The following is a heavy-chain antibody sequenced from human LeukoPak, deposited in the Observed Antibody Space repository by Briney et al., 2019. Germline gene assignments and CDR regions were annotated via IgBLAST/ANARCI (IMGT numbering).Heavy chain of an antibody. CDR3: AKIRGYYGSRAGMDV. Sequence: GGSLRLSCAASGFTFSSYEMNWVRQAPGKGLEWVSAITGSAGDTYYADSVRGRFTISRDNSKNTLYLQMNSLRAEDTAVYYCAKIRGYYGSRAGMDVWGQGTTVTVSS. D-gene: IGHD3-10*01. J-gene: IGHJ6*02. CDR2: ITGSAGDT. CDR1: GFTFSSYE. V-gene: IGHV3-23*01.